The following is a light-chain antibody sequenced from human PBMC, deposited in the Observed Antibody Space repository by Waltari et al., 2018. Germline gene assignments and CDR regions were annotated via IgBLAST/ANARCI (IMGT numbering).Light chain of an antibody. CDR1: HDINGR. V-gene: IGKV1D-16*01. Sequence: IQMTQSPSSLSASVGDRVTITCRASHDINGRLAWYQQKPEKAPKSLIYATSSLHSGVPTTFSGSGSGTDYSLTISSLQPEDFATDYCLQYNTYPYTFGQGTKLDIK. CDR3: LQYNTYPYT. CDR2: ATS. J-gene: IGKJ2*01.